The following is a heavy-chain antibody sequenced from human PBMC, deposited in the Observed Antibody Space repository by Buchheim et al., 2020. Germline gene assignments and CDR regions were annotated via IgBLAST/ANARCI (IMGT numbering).Heavy chain of an antibody. Sequence: QVQLVESGGGVVQPGRSLRLSCAASGFTFSSYAMHWVRQAPGKGLEWVAVISYDGSNKYYADSVKGRFTISRDNSKNTLYLQMNSLRAEDTAVYYCARDMQIAAAGYYYGMDVWGQGTT. CDR2: ISYDGSNK. D-gene: IGHD6-13*01. J-gene: IGHJ6*02. CDR3: ARDMQIAAAGYYYGMDV. CDR1: GFTFSSYA. V-gene: IGHV3-30-3*01.